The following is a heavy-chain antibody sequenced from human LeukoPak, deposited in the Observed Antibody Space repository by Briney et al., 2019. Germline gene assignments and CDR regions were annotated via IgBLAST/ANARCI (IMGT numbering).Heavy chain of an antibody. CDR1: GGSISSGSYY. D-gene: IGHD6-6*01. V-gene: IGHV4-61*02. Sequence: PSETLSLTCSVSGGSISSGSYYWSWIRQPAGKGLEWIGRIYTSGSTNYNPSLKSRVTISVDTSKNQFSLKLSSVTAADTAVYYCARVTVLAARLFDPWGQGTLVTVSS. J-gene: IGHJ5*02. CDR2: IYTSGST. CDR3: ARVTVLAARLFDP.